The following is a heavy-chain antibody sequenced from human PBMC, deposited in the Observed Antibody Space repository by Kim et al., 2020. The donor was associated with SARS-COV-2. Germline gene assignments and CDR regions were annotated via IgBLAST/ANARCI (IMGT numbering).Heavy chain of an antibody. CDR1: GFTFSSYG. CDR2: ISYDGSNK. Sequence: GGSLRLSCAASGFTFSSYGMHWVRQAPGKGLEWVAVISYDGSNKYYADSVKGRFTISRDNSKNTLYLQMNSLRAEDTAVYYCARARSGYGSGSLDYWGQGTLVTVSA. V-gene: IGHV3-33*05. D-gene: IGHD3-10*01. J-gene: IGHJ4*02. CDR3: ARARSGYGSGSLDY.